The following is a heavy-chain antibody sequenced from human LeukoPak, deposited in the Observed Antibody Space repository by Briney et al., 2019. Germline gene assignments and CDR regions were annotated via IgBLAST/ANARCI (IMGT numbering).Heavy chain of an antibody. CDR3: TTERNWELLRPYGLDI. V-gene: IGHV3-15*01. J-gene: IGHJ6*02. CDR2: IRTKIEGETR. Sequence: GGSLRLSCEGSAFIFSGHWMNWVRQAPGKGLEWVGRIRTKIEGETRDYPAPVKGRFTISRDDSKTTLYLQMNGLKTEDSAVYYCTTERNWELLRPYGLDIWGQGTTVTVSS. D-gene: IGHD7-27*01. CDR1: AFIFSGHW.